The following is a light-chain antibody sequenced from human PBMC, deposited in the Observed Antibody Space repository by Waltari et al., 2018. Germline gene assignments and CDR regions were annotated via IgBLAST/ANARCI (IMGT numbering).Light chain of an antibody. CDR3: KSYGRSLSGSV. CDR1: SSNTCSGYD. Sequence: QSGLTQPPSVSRAPGQRITISCTGSSSNTCSGYDVQWYQLLPETATKLLIYGNRNRRSGLPDPVPGSKSGTSASLDKTGLQAEDEAGYYCKSYGRSLSGSVFGGGTKLTVL. V-gene: IGLV1-40*01. J-gene: IGLJ2*01. CDR2: GNR.